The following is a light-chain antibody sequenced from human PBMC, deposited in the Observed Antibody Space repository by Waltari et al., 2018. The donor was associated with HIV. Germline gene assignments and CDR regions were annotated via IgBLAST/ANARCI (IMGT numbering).Light chain of an antibody. V-gene: IGLV3-21*02. J-gene: IGLJ2*01. CDR2: DDK. Sequence: QPPSVTVAPGHTPRQTRGGSKTGRKSLQRYQQKPGQAPVLVVYDDKDRPSGIPERFSGSSSENTATLIIRRVEAGDEADYYCQVWDSTTNHVVFGGGSKLTVL. CDR1: KTGRKS. CDR3: QVWDSTTNHVV.